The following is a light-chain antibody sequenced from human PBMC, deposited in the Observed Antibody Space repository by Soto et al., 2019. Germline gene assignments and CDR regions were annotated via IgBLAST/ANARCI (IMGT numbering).Light chain of an antibody. CDR1: SSNIGGNG. V-gene: IGLV1-47*02. CDR2: NND. J-gene: IGLJ3*02. Sequence: QSVLTQPPSASGTPGQRVTISCSGRSSNIGGNGVNWYQQLPGTAPKLLIYNNDQRPSGVPDRFSGSKSGTSASLDISGLRSEDEADYYCAAWDDSLSGRVFGGGTKLTVL. CDR3: AAWDDSLSGRV.